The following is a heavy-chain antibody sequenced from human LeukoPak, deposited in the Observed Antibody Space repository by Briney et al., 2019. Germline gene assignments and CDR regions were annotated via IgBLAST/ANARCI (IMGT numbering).Heavy chain of an antibody. CDR2: IDTSGST. J-gene: IGHJ6*03. CDR3: ARDIFNSGYDRPYYYYYMDV. CDR1: GGSISSYY. V-gene: IGHV4-4*07. D-gene: IGHD5-12*01. Sequence: SETLSLTCTVSGGSISSYYWSWIRPPAGKGLEWTGRIDTSGSTNYNPSLKSRVTMSVDTSKNQFSLKLSSVTAADTAVYYCARDIFNSGYDRPYYYYYMDVWGKGTTVTISS.